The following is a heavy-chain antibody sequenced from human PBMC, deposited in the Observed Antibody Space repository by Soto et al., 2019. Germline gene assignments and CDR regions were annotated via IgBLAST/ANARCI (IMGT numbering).Heavy chain of an antibody. V-gene: IGHV3-23*01. CDR3: AKDGQYRTDGFDV. D-gene: IGHD6-6*01. CDR1: GFTFSSHG. J-gene: IGHJ3*01. Sequence: EAPLLDSGGDWAQPGGSLRLSCAASGFTFSSHGMSWVRQAPGKGLEWIAGLSRGGGTTYYADSVKGRFTIFRDNSKNTLDLIMNSLKVEDTALYYCAKDGQYRTDGFDVWGQGTMVTVSS. CDR2: LSRGGGTT.